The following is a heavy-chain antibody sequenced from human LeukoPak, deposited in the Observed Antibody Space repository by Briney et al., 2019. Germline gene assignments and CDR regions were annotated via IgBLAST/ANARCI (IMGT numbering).Heavy chain of an antibody. CDR2: IYDSGSS. CDR3: ARRAYCGGDCSSYFDY. CDR1: GGSISNYH. Sequence: PSETLSLTCTVSGGSISNYHWSWIRQPPGKGLEWIGYIYDSGSSKYNPSLKSRVTISVDTSKNQFSLKLSSVTAADTAVYYCARRAYCGGDCSSYFDYWGQGTLVTVSS. V-gene: IGHV4-59*08. D-gene: IGHD2-21*02. J-gene: IGHJ4*02.